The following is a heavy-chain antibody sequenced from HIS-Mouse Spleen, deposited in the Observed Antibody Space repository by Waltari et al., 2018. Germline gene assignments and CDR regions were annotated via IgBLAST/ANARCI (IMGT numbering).Heavy chain of an antibody. CDR3: AREIPYSSSWYDWYFDL. V-gene: IGHV4-39*07. J-gene: IGHJ2*01. Sequence: QLQLQESGPGLVTPSETLYLTCTVSGGSISSSSYYWGWIRQPPGMGLGWIGSIYYSGSTYYNPSLKRRVTISVDTSKNQFSLKLSSVTAADTAVYYCAREIPYSSSWYDWYFDLWGRGTLVTVSS. CDR2: IYYSGST. D-gene: IGHD6-13*01. CDR1: GGSISSSSYY.